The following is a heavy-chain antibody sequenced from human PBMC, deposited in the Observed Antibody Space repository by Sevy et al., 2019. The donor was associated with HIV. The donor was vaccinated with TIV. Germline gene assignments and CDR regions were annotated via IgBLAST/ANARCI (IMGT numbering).Heavy chain of an antibody. Sequence: GGSPRLSCAASGFTFSDYWMNWVRQAPGKGLEWVANIKQDGSEKYYVDSVKGRFTISRDNAKNSLYLQMNSLRVEDTAVYFCAKLGFYYDSSAYDYFDYWGQGTLVTVSS. V-gene: IGHV3-7*01. CDR3: AKLGFYYDSSAYDYFDY. CDR1: GFTFSDYW. J-gene: IGHJ4*02. CDR2: IKQDGSEK. D-gene: IGHD3-22*01.